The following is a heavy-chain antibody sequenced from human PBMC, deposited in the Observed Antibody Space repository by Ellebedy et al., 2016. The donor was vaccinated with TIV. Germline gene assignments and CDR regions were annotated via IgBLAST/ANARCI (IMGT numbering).Heavy chain of an antibody. V-gene: IGHV4-59*12. J-gene: IGHJ4*02. D-gene: IGHD6-6*01. Sequence: SETLSLTXTVSGGSISSYYWSWIRQPPGKGLEWIGYIYYSGSTNYNPSLKSRVTISVDTSKNQFSLKLSSVTAADTAVYYCARGWNAARRSSEDYWGQGTLVTVSS. CDR3: ARGWNAARRSSEDY. CDR2: IYYSGST. CDR1: GGSISSYY.